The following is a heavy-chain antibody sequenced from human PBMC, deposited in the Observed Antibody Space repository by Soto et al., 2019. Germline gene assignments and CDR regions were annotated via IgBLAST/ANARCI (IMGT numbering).Heavy chain of an antibody. D-gene: IGHD3-10*01. V-gene: IGHV3-30*04. J-gene: IGHJ4*02. Sequence: GSLRLSCAASGFTFSSYAMHWVRQAPGKGLEWVAVISYDGSNKYYADSVKGRFTISRDNSKNTLYLQMNSLRAEDTAVYYCARDSEMVRGVIIDYWGQGTLVTVSS. CDR3: ARDSEMVRGVIIDY. CDR2: ISYDGSNK. CDR1: GFTFSSYA.